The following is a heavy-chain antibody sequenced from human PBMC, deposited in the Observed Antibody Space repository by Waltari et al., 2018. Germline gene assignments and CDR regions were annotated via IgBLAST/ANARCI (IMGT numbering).Heavy chain of an antibody. V-gene: IGHV4-59*11. Sequence: QVQLQESGPGLVKPSETLSLTCTVSGDSISSHYWSWFRQPPGKGLEWIGYVYYSGGTNYNPSLKSRVAISVDTSKNQFSLNLSSVTAADTAIYYCVRANSGYYLDYWSQGTLVTVSS. CDR2: VYYSGGT. CDR3: VRANSGYYLDY. CDR1: GDSISSHY. D-gene: IGHD3-22*01. J-gene: IGHJ4*02.